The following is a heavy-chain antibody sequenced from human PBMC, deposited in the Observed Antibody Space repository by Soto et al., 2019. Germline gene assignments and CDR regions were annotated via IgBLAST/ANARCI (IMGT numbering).Heavy chain of an antibody. CDR2: ISSSGSTI. CDR3: AREPYDSSGYVDY. V-gene: IGHV3-48*03. Sequence: PGGSLRLSCAASGFTFSSYEMNWVRPAPGKALACVPYISSSGSTIYYADYVKGPSPISRDNANNSLYLQMNSLRADDTAVYYCAREPYDSSGYVDYWGQGTLVTVSS. D-gene: IGHD3-22*01. J-gene: IGHJ4*02. CDR1: GFTFSSYE.